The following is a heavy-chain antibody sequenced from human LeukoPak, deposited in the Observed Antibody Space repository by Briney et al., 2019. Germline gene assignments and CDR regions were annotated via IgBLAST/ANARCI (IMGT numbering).Heavy chain of an antibody. CDR2: INPNSGGT. J-gene: IGHJ4*02. Sequence: AAVTVSCKASGYTFTDYYMHSVRQAPGQGLAWIGRINPNSGGTNYAQKFQGRVTMTRDTSISTAYMELSRLRSDDTAVYYCARDGRRYFDWLLYSDFDYWGQGTLVTVSS. V-gene: IGHV1-2*06. CDR1: GYTFTDYY. D-gene: IGHD3-9*01. CDR3: ARDGRRYFDWLLYSDFDY.